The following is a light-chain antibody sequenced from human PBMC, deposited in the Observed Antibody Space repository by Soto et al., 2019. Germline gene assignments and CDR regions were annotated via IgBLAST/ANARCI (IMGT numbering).Light chain of an antibody. CDR1: QSVSSSY. CDR2: GAS. CDR3: QQYGSSPLT. J-gene: IGKJ4*01. V-gene: IGKV3-20*01. Sequence: DIVLTQSPGTLSLSPGERATLSCRASQSVSSSYLAWYQQKPGQAPRLLIYGASIMATGIPDRFSGSGSGTDFTLTISRLEPEDFAVYYCQQYGSSPLTFGGGTKVEIK.